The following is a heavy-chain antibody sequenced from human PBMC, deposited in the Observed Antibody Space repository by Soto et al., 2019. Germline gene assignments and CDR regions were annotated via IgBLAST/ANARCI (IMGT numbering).Heavy chain of an antibody. CDR3: ARDSGSSWYFGMDV. CDR2: ISHDGYNK. J-gene: IGHJ6*02. V-gene: IGHV3-30-3*01. CDR1: GFTFSNYA. Sequence: GGSLRLSCAASGFTFSNYAMDGVRQAPGKGLEWVAVISHDGYNKYYADSVKGRFTISRDSSKNTLYLQMNSLRVEDTAVYSCARDSGSSWYFGMDVRGQGTTVTVSS. D-gene: IGHD6-13*01.